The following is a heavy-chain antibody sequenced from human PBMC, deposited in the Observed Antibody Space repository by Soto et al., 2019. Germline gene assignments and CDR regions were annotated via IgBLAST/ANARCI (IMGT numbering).Heavy chain of an antibody. Sequence: ASVKVSCKASGYTFTSYYMHWVRQAPGQGLEWMGIINPSGGSTSYAQKFQGRVTMTRDTSTSTVYMELSSLRSEDTAVYYCARDLCSGGSCYYYYYMDVWGKGTTVTVSS. V-gene: IGHV1-46*03. J-gene: IGHJ6*03. CDR1: GYTFTSYY. D-gene: IGHD2-15*01. CDR2: INPSGGST. CDR3: ARDLCSGGSCYYYYYMDV.